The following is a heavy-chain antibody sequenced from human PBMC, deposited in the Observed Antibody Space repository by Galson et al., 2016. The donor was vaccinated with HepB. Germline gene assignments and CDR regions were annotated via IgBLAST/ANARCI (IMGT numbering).Heavy chain of an antibody. CDR1: GDTFRTYS. CDR2: IIPMFGTA. D-gene: IGHD2-8*02. Sequence: SVKVSCKASGDTFRTYSFNWVRLAPGQGLEWLGGIIPMFGTATYAQVFQGRVTITADESTTSAYLELNSLTSNDTAVYYCATTPRKKAKSGLGSYGGQYWSGMDVWGRGTTVTVSS. V-gene: IGHV1-69*13. CDR3: ATTPRKKAKSGLGSYGGQYWSGMDV. J-gene: IGHJ6*02.